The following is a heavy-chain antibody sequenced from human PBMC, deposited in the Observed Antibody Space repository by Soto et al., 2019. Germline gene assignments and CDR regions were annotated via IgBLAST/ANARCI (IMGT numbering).Heavy chain of an antibody. CDR1: GYTFTSYA. D-gene: IGHD3-22*01. CDR3: ARDMVQATMIVVAPHAFEI. CDR2: INAGNGNT. V-gene: IGHV1-3*01. Sequence: ASVKVSCRASGYTFTSYAMHWVRQAPGQRLEWMGCINAGNGNTKYSQKFQGRVTITRDTSASTAYMELSSLRSEDTAVYYCARDMVQATMIVVAPHAFEIWGQGTMVTVSS. J-gene: IGHJ3*02.